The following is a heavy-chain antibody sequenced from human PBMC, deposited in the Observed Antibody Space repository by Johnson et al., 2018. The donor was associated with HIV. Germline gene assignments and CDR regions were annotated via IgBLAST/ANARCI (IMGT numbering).Heavy chain of an antibody. CDR1: RFTFSSYA. V-gene: IGHV3-64*01. CDR3: ARDGVGVNAFDI. CDR2: ISSNGGST. Sequence: MQLVESGGGLVQPGGSLRLSCAASRFTFSSYAMHWVRQAPGRGLEYVSAISSNGGSTYYANSVKGRFTISRDNSKNTLYLQMGSLRAEDMAVYYCARDGVGVNAFDIWGQGTMVTVSS. J-gene: IGHJ3*02. D-gene: IGHD1-26*01.